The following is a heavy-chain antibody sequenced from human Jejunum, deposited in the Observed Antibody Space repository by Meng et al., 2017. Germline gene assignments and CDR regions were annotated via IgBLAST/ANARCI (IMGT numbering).Heavy chain of an antibody. CDR2: IWFDGSKT. CDR3: ARYRSGSSDY. Sequence: VESGGCVGRPRTSRRSSDAASGLYLRSCGMHWVRQAPGKGLEWGAVIWFDGSKTYYADSVKGRFTVSRDNSKNTLYLQMNSLRADDTAVYYCARYRSGSSDYWGPGTLVTVSS. CDR1: GLYLRSCG. J-gene: IGHJ4*02. V-gene: IGHV3-33*01. D-gene: IGHD6-19*01.